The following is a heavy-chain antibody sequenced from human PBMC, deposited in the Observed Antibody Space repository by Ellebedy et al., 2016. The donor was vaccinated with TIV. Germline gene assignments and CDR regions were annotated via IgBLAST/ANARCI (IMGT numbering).Heavy chain of an antibody. CDR1: GDSITDSF. V-gene: IGHV4-4*07. CDR3: TRDVLDNTSKYSYYMDV. CDR2: LYPSGST. J-gene: IGHJ6*03. D-gene: IGHD2/OR15-2a*01. Sequence: SETLSLXCTVSGDSITDSFWSWIRQPAGGRLEWIGLLYPSGSTNSNPSLKSRVTISRDTSKNQFSLSLGSVTAADTAVYYCTRDVLDNTSKYSYYMDVWGNGTTVTVSS.